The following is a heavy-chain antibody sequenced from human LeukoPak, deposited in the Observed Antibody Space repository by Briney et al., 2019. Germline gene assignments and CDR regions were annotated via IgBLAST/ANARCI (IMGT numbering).Heavy chain of an antibody. D-gene: IGHD2-15*01. Sequence: GESLKISCKGSGYSFTSYWIGWVRQMPGKGLEWMGIIYPGDSDTRYSPSLQGQVAISVDKSISTAYLQWSSLKASDTAMYYCARQEYCSGGSCYTWFDPWGQGTLVIVSS. CDR1: GYSFTSYW. V-gene: IGHV5-51*01. J-gene: IGHJ5*02. CDR2: IYPGDSDT. CDR3: ARQEYCSGGSCYTWFDP.